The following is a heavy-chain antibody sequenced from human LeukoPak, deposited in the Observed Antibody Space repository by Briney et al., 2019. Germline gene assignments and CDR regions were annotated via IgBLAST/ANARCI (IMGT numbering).Heavy chain of an antibody. CDR1: GDSISKYY. V-gene: IGHV4-59*01. Sequence: SETLSLTCTVSGDSISKYYWSWIRQPPGKGLEWIGYIYYSGSTNYNPSLKSRVTMSVDTSKNQFSLKLTSVTAADTALYYCARELKVGNTGYYLDYXGQGTLVXVS. CDR2: IYYSGST. CDR3: ARELKVGNTGYYLDY. D-gene: IGHD2/OR15-2a*01. J-gene: IGHJ4*02.